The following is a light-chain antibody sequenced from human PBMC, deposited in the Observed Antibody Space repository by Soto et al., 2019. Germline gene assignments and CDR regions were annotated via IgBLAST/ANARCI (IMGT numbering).Light chain of an antibody. CDR1: QSVFSSSNSRNY. V-gene: IGKV4-1*01. CDR3: QQYYRSPPT. J-gene: IGKJ1*01. CDR2: WAS. Sequence: DIVMTQSPDSLAVSLGERATFNCKSSQSVFSSSNSRNYLAWYQQKPGQPPKLIIYWASIRESGVPDRFTGSGSGTDFTLTISNLQAEDVAVYYCQQYYRSPPTFGQGTKVEI.